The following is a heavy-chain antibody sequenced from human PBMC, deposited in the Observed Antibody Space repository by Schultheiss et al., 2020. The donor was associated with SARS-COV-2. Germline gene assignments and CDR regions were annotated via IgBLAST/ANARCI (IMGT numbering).Heavy chain of an antibody. CDR2: ISSSSSYI. J-gene: IGHJ4*02. D-gene: IGHD1-26*01. CDR1: GFTFSSYS. CDR3: ASHIVGAIS. Sequence: GGSLRLSCAASGFTFSSYSMNWVRQAPGKVLEWVSSISSSSSYIYYADSVKGRFTISRDNAKNSLYLQMNSLRAEDTAVYYCASHIVGAISWGQGTLVTVSS. V-gene: IGHV3-21*01.